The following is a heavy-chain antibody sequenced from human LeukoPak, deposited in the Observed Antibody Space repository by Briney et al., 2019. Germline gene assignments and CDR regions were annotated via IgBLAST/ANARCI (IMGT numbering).Heavy chain of an antibody. J-gene: IGHJ5*02. CDR3: ASLPMVRGVIGSWFDP. CDR1: GFTFSSYS. Sequence: PGGSLRLSCAASGFTFSSYSMNWVRQAPGKGLEWVSYTSSSSNTIYYADSVKGRFTISRDNAKNSLYLQMNSLRAEDTAVYYCASLPMVRGVIGSWFDPWGQGTLVTVSS. D-gene: IGHD3-10*01. CDR2: TSSSSNTI. V-gene: IGHV3-48*04.